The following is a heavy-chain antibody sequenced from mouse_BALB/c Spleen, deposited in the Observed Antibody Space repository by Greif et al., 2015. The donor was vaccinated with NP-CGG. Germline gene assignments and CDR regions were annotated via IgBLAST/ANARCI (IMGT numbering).Heavy chain of an antibody. Sequence: VQLKESGAELVKPGASAKLSCTASGFNIKDTYMHWVKQRPEQGLEWIGRIDPANGNTKYDPKFQGKATITADTSSNTAYLQLSSLTSEDTAVYYCARAITTAYWGQGTLVTVSA. CDR2: IDPANGNT. V-gene: IGHV14-3*02. CDR3: ARAITTAY. J-gene: IGHJ3*01. CDR1: GFNIKDTY. D-gene: IGHD1-2*01.